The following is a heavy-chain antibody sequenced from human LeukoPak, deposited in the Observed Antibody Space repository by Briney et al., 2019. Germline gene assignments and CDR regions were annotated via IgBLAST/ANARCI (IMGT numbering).Heavy chain of an antibody. V-gene: IGHV4-34*01. J-gene: IGHJ4*02. CDR2: INHSGST. Sequence: SETLSLTCAVYGGYYWSWIRQPPGKGLEWIGEINHSGSTNYNPSLKGRVTISVDTSKNQFSLKLSSVTAADTAVYYCARGTMTTVTYYFDYWGQGTLVTVSS. D-gene: IGHD4-17*01. CDR3: ARGTMTTVTYYFDY. CDR1: GGYY.